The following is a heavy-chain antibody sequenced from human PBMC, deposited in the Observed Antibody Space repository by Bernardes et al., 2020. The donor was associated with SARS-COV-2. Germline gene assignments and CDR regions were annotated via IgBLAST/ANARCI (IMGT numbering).Heavy chain of an antibody. CDR1: GYTFTDYY. CDR3: AREHGSRVGYYYGMDV. J-gene: IGHJ6*02. CDR2: INPNSGGT. V-gene: IGHV1-2*04. D-gene: IGHD1-26*01. Sequence: VKVTRKASGYTFTDYYMHWVRQAPGQELEWMGWINPNSGGTNYAQKFQGWVTMTRDTSISTAYMELSRLRSDDTAVYYCAREHGSRVGYYYGMDVWGQGTTVTVSS.